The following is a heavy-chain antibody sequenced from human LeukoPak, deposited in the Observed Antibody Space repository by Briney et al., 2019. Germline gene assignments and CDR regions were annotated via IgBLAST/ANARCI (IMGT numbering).Heavy chain of an antibody. CDR3: AAADCSSTSCYYFDY. Sequence: GTSVKVSCKASGFTFTSSAVQWVRQARGQRLGWIGWIVVGSGNTNYAQKFQERVTITRDMSTSTAYMELSSLRSEDTAVYYCAAADCSSTSCYYFDYWGQGTLVTVSS. V-gene: IGHV1-58*01. D-gene: IGHD2-2*01. J-gene: IGHJ4*02. CDR2: IVVGSGNT. CDR1: GFTFTSSA.